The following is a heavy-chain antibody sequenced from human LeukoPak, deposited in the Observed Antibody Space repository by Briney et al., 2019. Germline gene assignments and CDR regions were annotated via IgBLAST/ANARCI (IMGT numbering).Heavy chain of an antibody. Sequence: GGSLRLSCAASGFTFSSYGMHWVRQAPGKGLEWVAVIWYDGSNKYYADSVKGRFTISRDNSKNTLYLQMNSLRAEDTAVYYCARDSKLRLGELSSIDYWGQGTLVTVSS. J-gene: IGHJ4*02. CDR3: ARDSKLRLGELSSIDY. V-gene: IGHV3-33*01. CDR2: IWYDGSNK. CDR1: GFTFSSYG. D-gene: IGHD3-16*02.